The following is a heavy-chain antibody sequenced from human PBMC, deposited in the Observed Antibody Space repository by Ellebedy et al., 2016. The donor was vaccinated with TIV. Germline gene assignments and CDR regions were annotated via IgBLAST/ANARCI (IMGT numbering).Heavy chain of an antibody. J-gene: IGHJ6*02. CDR1: GFPFGNAW. CDR3: TTDYYGMDV. CDR2: IKGKTNGGTA. Sequence: GESLKISCAASGFPFGNAWMTWVRQAPGKGLQWVGQIKGKTNGGTADYAAPVKGRFTISRDDSKNTLYLQMNSLKTEDTAVYYCTTDYYGMDVWGQGTTVTVSS. V-gene: IGHV3-15*01.